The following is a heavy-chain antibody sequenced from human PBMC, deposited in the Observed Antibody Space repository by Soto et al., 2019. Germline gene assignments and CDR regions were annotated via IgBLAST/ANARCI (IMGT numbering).Heavy chain of an antibody. D-gene: IGHD3-10*01. CDR1: GGSVSGASYY. CDR2: IYYSGST. CDR3: ARDLKFGQADY. V-gene: IGHV4-61*01. Sequence: SETLSLTCTVSGGSVSGASYYWTWIRQSPGKGLEWIGYIYYSGSTTYNPSLKSRVTISIDTANNQFSLILTSVTAADTAVYYCARDLKFGQADYWGQGSQVTVSS. J-gene: IGHJ4*02.